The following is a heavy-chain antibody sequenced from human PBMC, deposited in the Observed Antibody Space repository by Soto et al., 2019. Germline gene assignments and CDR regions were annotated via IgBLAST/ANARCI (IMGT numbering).Heavy chain of an antibody. CDR1: GGSISSYY. CDR3: ARGNSGWYGILCDY. Sequence: QVQLQESGPGLVKPSETLSLTCTVSGGSISSYYWSWIRQPPGKGLEWIGYIYYSGSTNYNPSLKSRVTISVDTSKNQFSLKLSSVTAADTAVYYCARGNSGWYGILCDYWGQGTLVTVSS. J-gene: IGHJ4*02. V-gene: IGHV4-59*01. D-gene: IGHD6-19*01. CDR2: IYYSGST.